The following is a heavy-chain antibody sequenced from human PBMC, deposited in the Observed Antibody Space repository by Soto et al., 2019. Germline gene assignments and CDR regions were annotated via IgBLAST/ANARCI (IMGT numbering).Heavy chain of an antibody. J-gene: IGHJ5*02. CDR3: ARARRSVVVAATPYHWFDP. V-gene: IGHV1-18*01. CDR1: GYTFTSYG. D-gene: IGHD2-15*01. CDR2: ISAYNGNT. Sequence: QVQLVQSGAEVKKPGASVKVSCKASGYTFTSYGISWVRQAPGQGLEWMGWISAYNGNTNYAQKLQGRVTMTTDTSPSTAYMELRSLRSDDTAVYYCARARRSVVVAATPYHWFDPWGQGTLVTVSS.